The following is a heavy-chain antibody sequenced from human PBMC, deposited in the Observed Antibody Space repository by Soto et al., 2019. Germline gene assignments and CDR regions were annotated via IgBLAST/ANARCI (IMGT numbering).Heavy chain of an antibody. Sequence: GESLKISCKGSGYSFTNYWIHWVRQMAGKGLEWMGRIDPDDSYTNYSPSFQGHVTISVDKSISTAYLQWSSLQASDTAIYYCARLPPPTYCSESTCSGYWGQGTLVTVSS. CDR1: GYSFTNYW. J-gene: IGHJ4*02. CDR3: ARLPPPTYCSESTCSGY. D-gene: IGHD2-15*01. V-gene: IGHV5-10-1*01. CDR2: IDPDDSYT.